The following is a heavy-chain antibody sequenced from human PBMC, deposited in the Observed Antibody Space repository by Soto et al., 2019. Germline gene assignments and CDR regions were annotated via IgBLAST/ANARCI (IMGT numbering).Heavy chain of an antibody. V-gene: IGHV3-53*01. J-gene: IGHJ4*02. Sequence: GGSLRLSCAASGFTVSSNYMSWVRQAPGKGLEWVSVIYSGGSTYYADSVRGRFTISRDNAKNSLYLERNSLRAEDTAVYYCARESEDLTSNFDYWGQGTLVTVSS. CDR3: ARESEDLTSNFDY. CDR2: IYSGGST. CDR1: GFTVSSNY.